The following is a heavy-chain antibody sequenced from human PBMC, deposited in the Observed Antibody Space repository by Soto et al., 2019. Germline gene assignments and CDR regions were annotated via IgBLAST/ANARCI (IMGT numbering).Heavy chain of an antibody. CDR3: ARDFGSDATGYYGMDV. D-gene: IGHD3-10*01. J-gene: IGHJ6*04. CDR1: GFTVSSNY. CDR2: IYSGGAI. V-gene: IGHV3-66*01. Sequence: EVQVVESGGGLVQPGGSLRLSCAASGFTVSSNYMSWVRQTPGKGLEWVSLIYSGGAIVYADSVMGRFTVSRDNSRNTLYLQMNSLRAEDTAVYFCARDFGSDATGYYGMDVWGKGTTVTVSS.